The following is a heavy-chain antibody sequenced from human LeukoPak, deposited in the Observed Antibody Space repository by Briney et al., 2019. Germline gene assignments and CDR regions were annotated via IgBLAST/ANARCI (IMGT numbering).Heavy chain of an antibody. CDR3: ASGVAQFDP. Sequence: GASVKVSCTASGYTFSTYDINWVRQATGQGLEWMGWMNPNSGNTGYAQKFQGRVTMTRNTSINTAYMELSSLRSEDTAVYYCASGVAQFDPWGQGTLVTVSS. J-gene: IGHJ5*02. CDR2: MNPNSGNT. CDR1: GYTFSTYD. D-gene: IGHD2-15*01. V-gene: IGHV1-8*01.